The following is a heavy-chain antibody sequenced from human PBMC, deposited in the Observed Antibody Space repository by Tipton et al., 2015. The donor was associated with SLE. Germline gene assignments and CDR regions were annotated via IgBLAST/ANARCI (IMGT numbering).Heavy chain of an antibody. J-gene: IGHJ6*03. CDR2: IYTSGIT. CDR1: GGSISSGNF. CDR3: ARVPFYYYYYMDV. V-gene: IGHV4-61*02. Sequence: TLSLTCTVSGGSISSGNFWSWIRQPAGKGLEWIGRIYTSGITNYNPSLKSRVTISVDTSKNQFSLKMSSVAAADTAVYYCARVPFYYYYYMDVWGKGTTVTVSS.